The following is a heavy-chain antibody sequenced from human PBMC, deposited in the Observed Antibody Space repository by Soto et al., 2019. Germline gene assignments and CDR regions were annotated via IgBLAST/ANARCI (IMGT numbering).Heavy chain of an antibody. J-gene: IGHJ2*01. D-gene: IGHD3-22*01. CDR1: GGSISSGGYY. CDR2: IYYSGST. CDR3: ARDALFTYYYDSGGNRSFAL. Sequence: QVQLQESGPGLVKPSQTLSLTCTVSGGSISSGGYYWSWIRQHPGKGLEWIGYIYYSGSTYYNPSLKIRFTIPVDTFRNKFSLNLSFVTAADTPVYYCARDALFTYYYDSGGNRSFALGGRGPLFT. V-gene: IGHV4-31*03.